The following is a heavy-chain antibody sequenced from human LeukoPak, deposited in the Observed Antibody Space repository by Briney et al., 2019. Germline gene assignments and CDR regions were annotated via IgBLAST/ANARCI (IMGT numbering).Heavy chain of an antibody. CDR3: ARGVIAAGGNDFDY. J-gene: IGHJ4*02. V-gene: IGHV4-4*02. D-gene: IGHD6-13*01. CDR1: GGSISSSNW. Sequence: SETLSLTCAVSGGSISSSNWWSWVRQPPGKGLEWIGQIYHSGSTNYNPSLKSRVTISVDTSKNQLSLKVISVTAADTAVYYCARGVIAAGGNDFDYWGQGTLVTVSS. CDR2: IYHSGST.